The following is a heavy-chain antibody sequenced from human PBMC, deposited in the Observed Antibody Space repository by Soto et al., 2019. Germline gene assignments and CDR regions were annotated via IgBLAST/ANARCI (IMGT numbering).Heavy chain of an antibody. Sequence: PGGSLRLSCAASGFTVSSNYMSWVRQAPGKGLEWVSVIYSGGSTYYADSVKGRFTISRDNSKNTLYLQMNSLRAEDTAVYYCARDLITARRDVWGQGTTVTVSS. CDR1: GFTVSSNY. D-gene: IGHD6-6*01. J-gene: IGHJ6*02. CDR2: IYSGGST. V-gene: IGHV3-66*01. CDR3: ARDLITARRDV.